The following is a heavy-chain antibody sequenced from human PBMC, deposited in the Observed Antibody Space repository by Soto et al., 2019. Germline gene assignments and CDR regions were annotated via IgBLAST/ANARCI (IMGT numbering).Heavy chain of an antibody. V-gene: IGHV3-23*01. D-gene: IGHD3-3*01. Sequence: SLKISCAASGFTFSSYAMIWVRQAPGKGLEWVSAISGSGGSTYYADSVKGRFTISRDNSKNTLYLQMNSLRAEDTAVYYCANPYYDFWSGFLPQNYYYGMDVWGQGTTVTVSS. CDR1: GFTFSSYA. J-gene: IGHJ6*02. CDR3: ANPYYDFWSGFLPQNYYYGMDV. CDR2: ISGSGGST.